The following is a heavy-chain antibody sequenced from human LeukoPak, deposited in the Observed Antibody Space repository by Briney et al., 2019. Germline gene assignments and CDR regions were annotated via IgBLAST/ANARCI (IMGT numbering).Heavy chain of an antibody. J-gene: IGHJ3*02. CDR1: GYSISSGYY. D-gene: IGHD2-2*01. CDR2: IYHSGST. V-gene: IGHV4-38-2*02. Sequence: SETLSLTSTVPGYSISSGYYWGWSWQPPGKGMEWLGSIYHSGSTYYNPSLKSRVTISVDTSKNQFSLKLSSVTAADTAVYYCARGCSSTSCYGFGAFDIWGQGTMVTVSS. CDR3: ARGCSSTSCYGFGAFDI.